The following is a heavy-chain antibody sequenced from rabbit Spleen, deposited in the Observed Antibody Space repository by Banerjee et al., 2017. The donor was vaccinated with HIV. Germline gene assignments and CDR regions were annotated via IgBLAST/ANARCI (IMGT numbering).Heavy chain of an antibody. CDR3: ARFYAGYGDFGYAAM. CDR1: GFSFSSSYW. D-gene: IGHD7-1*01. V-gene: IGHV1S40*01. Sequence: QSLEESGGDLVKPGASLTLTCTASGFSFSSSYWICWVRQAPGKGLEWIACIYAGSSGSAYYASWAKGRFTISKTSSTTVTLQMTSLTAADTATYFCARFYAGYGDFGYAAMWGPGTLVTVS. J-gene: IGHJ4*01. CDR2: IYAGSSGSA.